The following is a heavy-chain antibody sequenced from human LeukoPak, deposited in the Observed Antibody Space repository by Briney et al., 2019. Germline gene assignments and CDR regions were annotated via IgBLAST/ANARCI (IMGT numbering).Heavy chain of an antibody. CDR1: GFTFSSYS. CDR3: ARDKEAYGSGSYYNY. CDR2: ISSSSSTI. D-gene: IGHD3-10*01. V-gene: IGHV3-48*04. J-gene: IGHJ4*02. Sequence: GSLRLSCAASGFTFSSYSMNWVRQAPGKGLEWVSYISSSSSTIYYADSVKGRFTISRDNAKSSLYLQMNSLRAEDTAVYYCARDKEAYGSGSYYNYWGQGTLVTVSS.